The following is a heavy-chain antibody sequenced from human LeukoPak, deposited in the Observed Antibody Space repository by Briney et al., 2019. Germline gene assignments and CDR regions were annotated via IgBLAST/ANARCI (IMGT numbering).Heavy chain of an antibody. CDR3: VRDGEGIAISVNFWFDP. D-gene: IGHD3-10*01. J-gene: IGHJ5*02. V-gene: IGHV1-8*01. Sequence: ASVRVSCKASGYTFTNYHIARVRQAPGQGLEWMGWMNPVTGHTGYARQFQGRITMTRDTSTSTAYMELRSLTSEDTAVYYCVRDGEGIAISVNFWFDPWGQGTLVTVSS. CDR1: GYTFTNYH. CDR2: MNPVTGHT.